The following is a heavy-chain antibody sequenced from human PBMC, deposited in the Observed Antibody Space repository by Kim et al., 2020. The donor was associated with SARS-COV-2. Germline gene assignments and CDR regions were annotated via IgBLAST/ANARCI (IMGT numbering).Heavy chain of an antibody. J-gene: IGHJ4*02. Sequence: DAVKGRFTISRDNSKNTLYLKMNSLRAEDTAVYYCAKEQAYYDILTGYTHWGQGTLVTVSS. D-gene: IGHD3-9*01. V-gene: IGHV3-23*01. CDR3: AKEQAYYDILTGYTH.